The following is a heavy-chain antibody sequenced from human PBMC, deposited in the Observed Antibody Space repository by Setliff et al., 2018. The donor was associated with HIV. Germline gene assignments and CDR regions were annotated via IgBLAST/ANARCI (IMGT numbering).Heavy chain of an antibody. CDR1: GYTFTASY. CDR2: MHPNSGAT. D-gene: IGHD5-12*01. V-gene: IGHV1-2*02. Sequence: ASVKVSCKTSGYTFTASYLHWVRQAPGQGLQWMGWMHPNSGATKYAQKFRDRVTLTGDTSISTASMELSSLKSDDTAVYYCATNPEMATINYYHYYMDVWGKGTTVTVSS. CDR3: ATNPEMATINYYHYYMDV. J-gene: IGHJ6*03.